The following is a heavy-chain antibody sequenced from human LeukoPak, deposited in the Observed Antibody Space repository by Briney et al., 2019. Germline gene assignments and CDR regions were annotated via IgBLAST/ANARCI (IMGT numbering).Heavy chain of an antibody. J-gene: IGHJ5*02. CDR1: GYTFTSYY. CDR3: ARVGSYGDNWFDP. Sequence: ASVKVSCKASGYTFTSYYMHWVRQAPGQALECMGIINPSGGSTSYAQKFQGRVTMTRNTSISTAYMELSRLRSEDTAVYYCARVGSYGDNWFDPWGQGTLVTVSS. CDR2: INPSGGST. D-gene: IGHD5-18*01. V-gene: IGHV1-46*01.